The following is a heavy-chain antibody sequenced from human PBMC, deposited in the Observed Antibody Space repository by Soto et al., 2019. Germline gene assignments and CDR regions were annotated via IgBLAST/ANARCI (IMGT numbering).Heavy chain of an antibody. CDR3: AKGGATYGLLTHDY. CDR2: LTGSSGVT. Sequence: PGGSLRLSCAASGLPFSSFPMTWVRQAPGKGLEWVSTLTGSSGVTYYADSVKGRFAISRDNSRNTLSLQMNSLTAEDTAVYYCAKGGATYGLLTHDYWGQGTRVTVSS. V-gene: IGHV3-23*01. D-gene: IGHD3-9*01. CDR1: GLPFSSFP. J-gene: IGHJ4*02.